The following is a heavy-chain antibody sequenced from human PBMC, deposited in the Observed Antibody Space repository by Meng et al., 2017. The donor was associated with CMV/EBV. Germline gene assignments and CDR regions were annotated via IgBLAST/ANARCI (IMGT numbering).Heavy chain of an antibody. CDR1: GFSFRISGGG. D-gene: IGHD6-13*01. Sequence: KESVPRLCNPLHPSSLTWPSSGFSFRISGGGVGWISQPPGKALEWLALIYWDDDKRYSPSLKSRLTITKDTSKNQVVLTMTNMDPVDTATYYCARIAAAGRFDYWGQGTLVTVSS. J-gene: IGHJ4*02. CDR3: ARIAAAGRFDY. CDR2: IYWDDDK. V-gene: IGHV2-5*02.